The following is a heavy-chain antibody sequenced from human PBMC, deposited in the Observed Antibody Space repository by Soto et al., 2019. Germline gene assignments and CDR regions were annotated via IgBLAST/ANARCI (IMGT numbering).Heavy chain of an antibody. CDR3: ARDQNGSGNYYTRYFDY. V-gene: IGHV4-4*02. J-gene: IGHJ4*02. Sequence: SDTLSLTCAVSGGSINSRYWWSWFRQSPGKGLEWIGEIYHSGSTNYNPSLKSRVTISVDKSKNQFSLNLSSVTAADTAVYYCARDQNGSGNYYTRYFDYWGQGTLVTVSS. D-gene: IGHD3-10*01. CDR2: IYHSGST. CDR1: GGSINSRYW.